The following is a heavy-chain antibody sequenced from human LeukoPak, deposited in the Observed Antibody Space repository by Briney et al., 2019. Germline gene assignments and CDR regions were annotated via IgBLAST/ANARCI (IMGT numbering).Heavy chain of an antibody. D-gene: IGHD2-2*01. J-gene: IGHJ1*01. Sequence: GGSLRLSCTASGFTFDDYAMHWVRQAPGKGLEWVSGISWNSGSIGYADSVKGRFTISRDNAKNSLYLQMNSLRAEDTALYYCAKDTGSRTEYFQHWGQGTLVTVSS. CDR2: ISWNSGSI. CDR3: AKDTGSRTEYFQH. CDR1: GFTFDDYA. V-gene: IGHV3-9*01.